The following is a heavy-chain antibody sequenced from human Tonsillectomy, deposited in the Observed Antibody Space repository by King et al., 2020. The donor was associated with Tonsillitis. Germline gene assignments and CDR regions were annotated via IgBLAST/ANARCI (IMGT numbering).Heavy chain of an antibody. D-gene: IGHD6-6*01. V-gene: IGHV3-33*01. CDR2: IWYDGSNK. CDR1: GFTFSNYA. J-gene: IGHJ4*02. CDR3: ARAGGGGSSSGADY. Sequence: VQLVESGGGVVQPGGSLRLSCAASGFTFSNYAMHWVRQAPGKGLEWVAVIWYDGSNKYYADSVKGRFTISRDNSKNTLYLQMNSLRAEDTAVYYCARAGGGGSSSGADYWGQGTLVTVSS.